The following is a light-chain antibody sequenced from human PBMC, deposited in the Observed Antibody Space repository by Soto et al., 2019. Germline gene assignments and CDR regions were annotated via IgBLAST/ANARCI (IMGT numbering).Light chain of an antibody. CDR1: QSVSSK. V-gene: IGKV3-15*01. J-gene: IGKJ2*01. Sequence: EIVMTQSPATLSVSPGESATLSCRASQSVSSKLAWYQQKPGQAPRLLIYGASTRATGIPARFSGRGSGKEFTLTISGLQTEDYAVYYCQQYNTWYTFGQGTKLEIK. CDR3: QQYNTWYT. CDR2: GAS.